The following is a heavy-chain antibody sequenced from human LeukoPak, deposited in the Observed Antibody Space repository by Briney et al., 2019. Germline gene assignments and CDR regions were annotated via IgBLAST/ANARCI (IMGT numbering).Heavy chain of an antibody. J-gene: IGHJ4*02. V-gene: IGHV1-69*05. CDR3: ARGPHERSGYPDD. CDR2: IIPIFGTA. D-gene: IGHD3-22*01. Sequence: SVKVSCKASGGTFSSYAISWVRQAPGQGLEWMGGIIPIFGTANYAQKFQGRVTITTDESTSTAYMELSSLRSDDTAVYYCARGPHERSGYPDDWGQGTLVTVSS. CDR1: GGTFSSYA.